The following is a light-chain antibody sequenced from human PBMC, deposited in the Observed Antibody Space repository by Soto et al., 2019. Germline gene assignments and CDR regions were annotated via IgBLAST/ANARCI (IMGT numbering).Light chain of an antibody. CDR3: QQYNNT. CDR2: KAS. CDR1: QSISNW. Sequence: DIQMTQSPSTLSASVGDRVTITCRASQSISNWLAWYQQKPGKAPKLLIYKASSLESGVPSRFSGSGSGTEFTLTISSLQPEDFATYYCQQYNNTFGGGTKVEIK. J-gene: IGKJ4*01. V-gene: IGKV1-5*03.